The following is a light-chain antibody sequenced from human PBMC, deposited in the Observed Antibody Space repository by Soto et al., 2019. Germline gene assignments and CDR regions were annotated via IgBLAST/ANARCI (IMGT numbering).Light chain of an antibody. V-gene: IGKV3-11*01. CDR2: DAS. Sequence: EIVLRQSPATLALCPGERATLSCRASQSVSSYFAWYQQKPGQAPRLLIYDASNRATGIPARFSGSGSGTDFTLTIGSLEPEDFAVYYCQQRGNWPLTFGQGTKVDIK. CDR3: QQRGNWPLT. J-gene: IGKJ1*01. CDR1: QSVSSY.